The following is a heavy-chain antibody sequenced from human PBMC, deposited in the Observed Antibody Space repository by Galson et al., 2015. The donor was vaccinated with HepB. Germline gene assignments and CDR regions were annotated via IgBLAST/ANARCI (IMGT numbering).Heavy chain of an antibody. CDR1: GFALSNYG. CDR2: FGTSGDKA. Sequence: SLRLSCAASGFALSNYGMNWVRQAPGKGLEWVSGFGTSGDKASYADSVKGRFTISRDNSRNTLYLQMNSLRAEDTAVYYCAKRLFVPTDCWGQGTLVTVSS. J-gene: IGHJ4*02. CDR3: AKRLFVPTDC. V-gene: IGHV3-23*01.